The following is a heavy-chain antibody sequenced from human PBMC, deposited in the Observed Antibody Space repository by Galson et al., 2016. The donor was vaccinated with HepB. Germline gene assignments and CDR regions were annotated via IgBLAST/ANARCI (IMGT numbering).Heavy chain of an antibody. CDR1: GFSLNTDAVA. Sequence: PALVKPTQTLTLPCTFSGFSLNTDAVAVGWIRQPPGKALEWLGLLYYNDDKRHRPSLQSRLTITKASSRDQVVLTMTNMDPVDTATYYCAHSRRLGVFTLFDSWGQGARVTVSS. J-gene: IGHJ4*02. D-gene: IGHD7-27*01. V-gene: IGHV2-5*01. CDR3: AHSRRLGVFTLFDS. CDR2: LYYNDDK.